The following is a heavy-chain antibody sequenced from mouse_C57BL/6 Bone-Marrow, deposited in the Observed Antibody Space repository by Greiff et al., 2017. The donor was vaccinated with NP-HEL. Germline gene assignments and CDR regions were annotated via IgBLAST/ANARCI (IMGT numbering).Heavy chain of an antibody. J-gene: IGHJ3*01. D-gene: IGHD2-5*01. CDR1: GFNIKDYY. Sequence: VQLQQSGAELVKPGASVKLSCTASGFNIKDYYMPWVKQRTEQGLEWIGRIEPEDGETKYAPKFQGKATITADTSSNTAYLQLSSLTSEDTAVFYCARRDYSNPLAWFAYWGQGTRVTVSA. CDR2: IEPEDGET. V-gene: IGHV14-2*01. CDR3: ARRDYSNPLAWFAY.